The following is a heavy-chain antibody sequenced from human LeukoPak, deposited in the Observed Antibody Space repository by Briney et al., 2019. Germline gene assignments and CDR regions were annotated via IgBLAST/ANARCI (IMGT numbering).Heavy chain of an antibody. CDR3: ARTGLSRRLVSWFDP. CDR2: ISAYNGNT. CDR1: GYTFTSYG. J-gene: IGHJ5*02. Sequence: GASVKVSCKAFGYTFTSYGISWVRQAPGQGLEWMGWISAYNGNTNYAQKLQGRVTMTTDTSTSTAYMELRSLRSDDTAVYYCARTGLSRRLVSWFDPWGQGTLVTVSS. D-gene: IGHD1-14*01. V-gene: IGHV1-18*01.